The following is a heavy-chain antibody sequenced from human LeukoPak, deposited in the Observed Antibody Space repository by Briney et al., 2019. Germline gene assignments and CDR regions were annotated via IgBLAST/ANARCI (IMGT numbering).Heavy chain of an antibody. V-gene: IGHV4-34*01. J-gene: IGHJ4*02. Sequence: SETLSLTCAVYGGSFSGYYWSWIRQPPGKGLEWIGEINHSGSTNYNPSLKSRVTISVDTSKNQFSLKLNSVTAADTAVYYCARRAVSYYSFDYWGQGTLVTVSS. CDR3: ARRAVSYYSFDY. CDR2: INHSGST. CDR1: GGSFSGYY. D-gene: IGHD1-26*01.